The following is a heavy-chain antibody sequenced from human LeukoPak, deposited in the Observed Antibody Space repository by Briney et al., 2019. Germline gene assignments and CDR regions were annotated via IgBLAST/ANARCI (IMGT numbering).Heavy chain of an antibody. CDR3: ARYRVDTAMVTGWFDP. D-gene: IGHD5-18*01. J-gene: IGHJ5*02. CDR1: GYSFTSYW. Sequence: GESLKISCKGSGYSFTSYWISWVRQMPGKGLEWMGRIDPGDSYTNYSPSFQGHVTISADKSISTAYLQWSSLKASDTAMYYCARYRVDTAMVTGWFDPWGQGTLVTVSS. V-gene: IGHV5-10-1*01. CDR2: IDPGDSYT.